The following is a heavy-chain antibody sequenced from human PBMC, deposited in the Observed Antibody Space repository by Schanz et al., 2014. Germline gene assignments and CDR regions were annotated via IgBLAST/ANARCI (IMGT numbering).Heavy chain of an antibody. V-gene: IGHV3-33*08. CDR3: ARGPIPIQGVPMDF. J-gene: IGHJ4*02. CDR1: GFTFSNYG. Sequence: QVQLVESGGGVVQPGRSLRLSCEASGFTFSNYGMNWVRQAPGKGLEWVANIGYDGSEKYYVDSVKGRFTISRDNSKDTLYLQMSGLTPEDTAVYYCARGPIPIQGVPMDFWGQGTLVTVSS. D-gene: IGHD3-10*01. CDR2: IGYDGSEK.